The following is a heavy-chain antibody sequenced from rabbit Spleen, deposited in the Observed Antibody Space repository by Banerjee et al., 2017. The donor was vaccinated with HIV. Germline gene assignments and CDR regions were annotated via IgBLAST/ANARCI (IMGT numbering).Heavy chain of an antibody. J-gene: IGHJ6*01. CDR3: ARDSGSSFSTYGMDL. CDR1: GFGFSSSYY. Sequence: QSLEESGGGLVQPGGSLKLSCAASGFGFSSSYYMCWVRQAPGKGLEWIACIKGGSSDTTWYANWAKGRFTISKTSSTTVTLQMTSLTAADTATYFCARDSGSSFSTYGMDLWGPGTLVTVS. CDR2: IKGGSSDTT. D-gene: IGHD8-1*01. V-gene: IGHV1S40*01.